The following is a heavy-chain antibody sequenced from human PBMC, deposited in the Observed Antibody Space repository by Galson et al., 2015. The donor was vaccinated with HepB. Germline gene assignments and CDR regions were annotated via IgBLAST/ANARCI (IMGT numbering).Heavy chain of an antibody. V-gene: IGHV3-53*01. CDR3: GRVHPEYTSGWYRQALYYFDS. D-gene: IGHD6-19*01. CDR1: GFTVSNNG. J-gene: IGHJ4*01. CDR2: IKSGGSS. Sequence: SLRLSCAASGFTVSNNGVSWVRQAPGKGLEWVSIIKSGGSSHFADSVKGRFTISRDNSKNTLFLQKTGLTADDTAIYYCGRVHPEYTSGWYRQALYYFDSGGHGTLVAVPS.